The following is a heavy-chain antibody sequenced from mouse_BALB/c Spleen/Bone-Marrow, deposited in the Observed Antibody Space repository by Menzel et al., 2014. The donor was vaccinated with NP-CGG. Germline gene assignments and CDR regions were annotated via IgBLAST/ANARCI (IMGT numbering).Heavy chain of an antibody. Sequence: VQLQQSGTVLARPGAAVKMSCKASGYTFSNYWMHWIKQRPGQGLEWIGTIHPGNSDTTYNQKFKGKAKLTAVTSTSTAYMELSNLTNEDSAVYYCTTLARNNFDYWGQDTTLTVSS. CDR3: TTLARNNFDY. CDR1: GYTFSNYW. CDR2: IHPGNSDT. V-gene: IGHV1-5*01. J-gene: IGHJ2*01. D-gene: IGHD3-1*01.